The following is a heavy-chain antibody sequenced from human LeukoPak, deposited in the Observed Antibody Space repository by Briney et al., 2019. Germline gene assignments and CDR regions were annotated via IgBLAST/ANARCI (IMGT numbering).Heavy chain of an antibody. J-gene: IGHJ4*02. CDR1: GFTFDNYG. V-gene: IGHV3-30*02. Sequence: GGSLRLSCAASGFTFDNYGMHWVRQAPSKGLEWVAFIRSDGGIKYYADSVKGRFTISRDNSKNTLYLQVNSLRAEDTAVYFCAKDVPAAYFDYWGQGTLVTVSS. CDR2: IRSDGGIK. CDR3: AKDVPAAYFDY. D-gene: IGHD2-2*01.